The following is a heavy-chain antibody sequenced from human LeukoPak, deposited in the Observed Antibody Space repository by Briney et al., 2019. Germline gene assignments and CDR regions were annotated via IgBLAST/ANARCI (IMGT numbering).Heavy chain of an antibody. V-gene: IGHV3-21*01. CDR3: ARGLNYYDIDY. CDR2: ISSSSSYI. Sequence: GGSLRLSCAASGFTFNNAWMNWVRQAPGKGLEWVSSISSSSSYIYYADSVKGRFTISRDNAKNSLYLQMNSLRAEDTAVYYCARGLNYYDIDYWGQGTLVTVSS. CDR1: GFTFNNAW. J-gene: IGHJ4*02. D-gene: IGHD3-22*01.